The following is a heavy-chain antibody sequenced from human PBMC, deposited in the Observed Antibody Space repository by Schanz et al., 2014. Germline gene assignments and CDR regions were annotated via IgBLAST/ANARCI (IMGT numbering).Heavy chain of an antibody. V-gene: IGHV1-69*02. D-gene: IGHD2-2*01. CDR3: ARGTMPGTFDI. CDR1: GGTFSSYT. Sequence: VQLEQSGAEVKKPGSSVKVSCKLSGGTFSSYTISWMRQAPGQGLEWMGKIIPVLNIATYAQRFQGRVSITADTSTNTAYMELSSLRSEDTAVYYCARGTMPGTFDIWGQGTMVTVSS. J-gene: IGHJ3*02. CDR2: IIPVLNIA.